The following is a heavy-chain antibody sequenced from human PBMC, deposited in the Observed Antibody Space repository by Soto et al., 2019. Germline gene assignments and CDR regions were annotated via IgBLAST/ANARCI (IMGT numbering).Heavy chain of an antibody. Sequence: PGESLKISCKGSGYSFTSYWISWVRQMPGKGLEWMGRIDPSDSYTNYSPSFQGHVTISADKSISTAYLQWSSLKASDTAMYYCARHVHYEAGTYYYYGMDVWGQGTTVTVSS. CDR3: ARHVHYEAGTYYYYGMDV. D-gene: IGHD6-19*01. J-gene: IGHJ6*02. CDR2: IDPSDSYT. CDR1: GYSFTSYW. V-gene: IGHV5-10-1*01.